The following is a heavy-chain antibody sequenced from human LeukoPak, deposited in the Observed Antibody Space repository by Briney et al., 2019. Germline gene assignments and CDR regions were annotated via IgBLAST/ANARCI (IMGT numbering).Heavy chain of an antibody. CDR2: IYYSGST. D-gene: IGHD3-22*01. CDR1: GGSISSSSHY. Sequence: PSETLSLTCTVSGGSISSSSHYWGWIRQPPGKGLEWIGSIYYSGSTYYNPSLKSRVTISVDTSKNQFSLKLSSVTAADTAVYYCARSYDSSGYYYSRGCDYFDYWGQGTLVTVSS. CDR3: ARSYDSSGYYYSRGCDYFDY. J-gene: IGHJ4*02. V-gene: IGHV4-39*07.